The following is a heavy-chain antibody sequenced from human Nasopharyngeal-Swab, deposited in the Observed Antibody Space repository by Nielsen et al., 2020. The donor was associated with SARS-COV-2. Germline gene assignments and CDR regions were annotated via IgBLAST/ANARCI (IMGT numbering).Heavy chain of an antibody. D-gene: IGHD3-9*01. CDR2: IYYSGST. Sequence: WTRQPPGKGLEWIGYIYYSGSTNYNPSLKSRVTISVDTSKNQFSLKLSSVTAADTAVYYCARGRFNILTGAAAFDIWGQGTMVTVSS. J-gene: IGHJ3*02. V-gene: IGHV4-59*01. CDR3: ARGRFNILTGAAAFDI.